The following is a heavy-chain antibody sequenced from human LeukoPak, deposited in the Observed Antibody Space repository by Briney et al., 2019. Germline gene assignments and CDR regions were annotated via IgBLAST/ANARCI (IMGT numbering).Heavy chain of an antibody. CDR3: ARRQAYSSGDINWFDP. Sequence: GASVKVSCKASGGTFSSYAISWVRQAPGQGLEWMGGIIPIFGTANYAQKFQGRVTITADESTSTAYMELSSLRSEDTAVYYCARRQAYSSGDINWFDPWGQGTLVTVSS. J-gene: IGHJ5*02. CDR1: GGTFSSYA. CDR2: IIPIFGTA. V-gene: IGHV1-69*13. D-gene: IGHD6-19*01.